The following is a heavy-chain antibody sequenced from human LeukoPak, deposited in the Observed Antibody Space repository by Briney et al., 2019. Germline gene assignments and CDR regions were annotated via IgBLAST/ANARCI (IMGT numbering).Heavy chain of an antibody. CDR3: ATKQWLAPPPDS. CDR2: INTDGTVT. Sequence: PGGSLRLSCAASGFTFSKYGMLWVRQAPGKGLESVSRINTDGTVTTYADSVEGRFTVSRDNADNTMFLQMNSVRDEDTAVYYCATKQWLAPPPDSWGQGTPVTVSS. V-gene: IGHV3-74*01. CDR1: GFTFSKYG. D-gene: IGHD6-19*01. J-gene: IGHJ4*02.